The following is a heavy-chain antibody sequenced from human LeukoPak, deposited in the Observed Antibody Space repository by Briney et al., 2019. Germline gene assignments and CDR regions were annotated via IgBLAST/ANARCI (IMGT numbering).Heavy chain of an antibody. CDR3: AAEGHSSGWGLFDY. J-gene: IGHJ4*02. D-gene: IGHD6-19*01. Sequence: SVKVSCKVSGYTLVELSMHWVRQSPGKGLEWMGGFDPEDGETIYAQKFQGRVTMTEDTSTDTAYMELSSLRSEDTAVYYCAAEGHSSGWGLFDYWGQGTLVTVSS. V-gene: IGHV1-24*01. CDR2: FDPEDGET. CDR1: GYTLVELS.